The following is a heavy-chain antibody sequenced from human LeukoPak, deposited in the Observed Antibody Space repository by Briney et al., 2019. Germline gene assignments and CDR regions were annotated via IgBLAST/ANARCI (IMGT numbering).Heavy chain of an antibody. CDR3: ARERSFAADY. V-gene: IGHV3-7*01. J-gene: IGHJ4*02. CDR1: GFAFSSFW. CDR2: IKRDGGEK. D-gene: IGHD2/OR15-2a*01. Sequence: GGYLRLSCAASGFAFSSFWMTWVRQAPGKGLEWVAKIKRDGGEKYFVDSVKGRFTISRDNAKNSLYLQMNSLTAEDTAIYYCARERSFAADYWGQGTLVTVSS.